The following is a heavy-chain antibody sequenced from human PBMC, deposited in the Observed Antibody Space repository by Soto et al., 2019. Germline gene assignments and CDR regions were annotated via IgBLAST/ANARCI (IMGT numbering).Heavy chain of an antibody. CDR3: ARARAERDVYNYYYCGMDG. J-gene: IGHJ6*02. D-gene: IGHD4-4*01. V-gene: IGHV1-69*13. Sequence: SVKVSCTASGGTYSSYAICWWRQAPGQGLEWMGGLIPIFGTANYAQKFQGRVTITADESTSTAYMELSSLRSDDTAVYYCARARAERDVYNYYYCGMDGRGQGPTVT. CDR1: GGTYSSYA. CDR2: LIPIFGTA.